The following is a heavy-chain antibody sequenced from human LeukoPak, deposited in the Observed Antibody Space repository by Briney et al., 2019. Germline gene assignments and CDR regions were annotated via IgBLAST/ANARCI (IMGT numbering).Heavy chain of an antibody. V-gene: IGHV3-30*04. Sequence: GRSLRLSCAASGFTFSSYAMHWVRQAPGKGLEWVAVISYDGSNKYYADSVKGRFTISRDNSKNTLYLQMNSLKAEDTAVYYCASSLVPHFDYWGQGTLVTVSS. D-gene: IGHD2-2*01. CDR2: ISYDGSNK. CDR1: GFTFSSYA. CDR3: ASSLVPHFDY. J-gene: IGHJ4*02.